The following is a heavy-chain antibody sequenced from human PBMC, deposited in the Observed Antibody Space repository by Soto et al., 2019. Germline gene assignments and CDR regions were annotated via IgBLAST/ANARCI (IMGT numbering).Heavy chain of an antibody. Sequence: QVQLVQSGAEVKKPGSSVKVSCKAPGGTFSSYAISWVRQAPGQGLEWTGGIIPIFGTAKYAQKFQGRVTITADESTSTGYMELSSLRSEDTAVYYCARSQCGSSSLDIYYYYYYGMDVWGQGTTVTVSS. CDR2: IIPIFGTA. J-gene: IGHJ6*02. CDR3: ARSQCGSSSLDIYYYYYYGMDV. V-gene: IGHV1-69*01. CDR1: GGTFSSYA. D-gene: IGHD2-2*01.